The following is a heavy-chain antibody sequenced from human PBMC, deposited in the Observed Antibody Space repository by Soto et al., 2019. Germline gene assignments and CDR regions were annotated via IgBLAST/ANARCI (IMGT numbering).Heavy chain of an antibody. CDR1: GFTVSSNY. V-gene: IGHV3-66*01. D-gene: IGHD3-10*01. J-gene: IGHJ4*02. CDR3: AIDQRGSGSYPLFDY. CDR2: IYSGGTT. Sequence: EVQLVESGGGLVQPGGSLRLSCAASGFTVSSNYMSWVRQAPGKGLEWVSVIYSGGTTYYADSVKGRFTISRDNSKNTLYLQMNSLRAEDTAVYYCAIDQRGSGSYPLFDYWGQGTLVTVST.